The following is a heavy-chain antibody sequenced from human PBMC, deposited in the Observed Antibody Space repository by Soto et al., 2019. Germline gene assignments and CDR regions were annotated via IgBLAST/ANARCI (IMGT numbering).Heavy chain of an antibody. CDR2: ISSSGSTI. J-gene: IGHJ4*02. CDR1: GFTFSSYE. CDR3: ARDRCSSTSCPGNDY. D-gene: IGHD2-2*01. V-gene: IGHV3-48*03. Sequence: PGGSLRLCCAASGFTFSSYEMNWVRQAPGKGLEWVSYISSSGSTIYYADSVKGRFTISRDNAKNSLYLQMNSLRAEDTAVYYCARDRCSSTSCPGNDYWGQGTLVTVSS.